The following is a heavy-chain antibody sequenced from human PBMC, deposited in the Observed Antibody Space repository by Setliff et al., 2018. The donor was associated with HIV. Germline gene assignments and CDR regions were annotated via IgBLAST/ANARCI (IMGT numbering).Heavy chain of an antibody. V-gene: IGHV4-30-4*02. J-gene: IGHJ4*02. CDR3: ARAEGDAYNSLPYFDS. CDR2: IYDSEST. Sequence: SETLSLTCTVSGGSISSGDYYWSWIRQPPGKGLEWIGNIYDSESTYYNPSLKSRLTISLDTSENQFSLHLTSVTAADTAVYYCARAEGDAYNSLPYFDSWGPGALVTVSS. CDR1: GGSISSGDYY. D-gene: IGHD1-1*01.